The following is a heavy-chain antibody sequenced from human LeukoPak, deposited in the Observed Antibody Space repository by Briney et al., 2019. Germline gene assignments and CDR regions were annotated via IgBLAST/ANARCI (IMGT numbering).Heavy chain of an antibody. V-gene: IGHV3-33*01. J-gene: IGHJ4*02. Sequence: PGRSLRLSCAASGFTFSSYGMHWVRQAPGKGLEWVAVIWYDGSNKYYADSVKGRFTISRDNSKNTLYLQMNSLRAEDTAVYYCARVGYSGGLRRGYFDYWGQGTLVTVSS. D-gene: IGHD5-12*01. CDR1: GFTFSSYG. CDR2: IWYDGSNK. CDR3: ARVGYSGGLRRGYFDY.